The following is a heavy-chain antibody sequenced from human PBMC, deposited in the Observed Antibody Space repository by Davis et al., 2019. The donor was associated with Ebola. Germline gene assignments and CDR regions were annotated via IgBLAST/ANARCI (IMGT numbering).Heavy chain of an antibody. Sequence: AASVKVSCKASGYTLTSYGISGVRQPPGQGREWMGWISAYNGNTNYAQKLQGRVTMTTDTSTSTAYMELRSLRTDDTAVYYCARERRYCSSTSCYTRYYYYGMDVWGQGTTVTVSS. CDR2: ISAYNGNT. J-gene: IGHJ6*02. CDR1: GYTLTSYG. CDR3: ARERRYCSSTSCYTRYYYYGMDV. V-gene: IGHV1-18*01. D-gene: IGHD2-2*02.